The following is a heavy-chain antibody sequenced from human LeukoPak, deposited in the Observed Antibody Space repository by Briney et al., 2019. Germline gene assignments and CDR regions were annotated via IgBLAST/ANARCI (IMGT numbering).Heavy chain of an antibody. CDR1: GFTFSSCA. D-gene: IGHD1-26*01. CDR2: ISYDGSNK. CDR3: ARDFVGAPRFDP. V-gene: IGHV3-30-3*01. Sequence: GGSLRLSCAASGFTFSSCAMHWVRQAPGKGLEWVAVISYDGSNKYYADSVKGRFTISRDNSKNTLYLQMNSLRAEDTAVYYCARDFVGAPRFDPWGQGTLVTVSS. J-gene: IGHJ5*02.